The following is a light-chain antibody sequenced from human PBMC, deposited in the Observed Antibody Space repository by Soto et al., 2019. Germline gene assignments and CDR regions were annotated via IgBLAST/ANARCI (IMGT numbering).Light chain of an antibody. V-gene: IGKV3-20*01. CDR3: QQYGSSPAVT. CDR1: QSVSSSY. CDR2: GAS. J-gene: IGKJ3*01. Sequence: EIVLTQSPGTLSLSPGERATLSCRVSQSVSSSYLAWYQQKPGQAPRLLIYGASSRATGIPDRFSGSGSGTDFTLTISRLEPEDFAVYYCQQYGSSPAVTFGPGTKVDIK.